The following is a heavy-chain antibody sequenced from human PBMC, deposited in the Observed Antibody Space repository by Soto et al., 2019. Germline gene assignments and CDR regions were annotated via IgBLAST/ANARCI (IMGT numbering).Heavy chain of an antibody. CDR1: GFTFSSFA. CDR2: IGSRGDST. J-gene: IGHJ4*02. V-gene: IGHV3-23*01. D-gene: IGHD6-19*01. Sequence: EVQLLESGGGLVQPGGSLRLSCAASGFTFSSFAMSWVRQAPGKGLEWVSAIGSRGDSTYYADSVKGRFTISRYNSKNTLYLQMNSLRAEDTAVYYCAKDLIYGYNSGRPFASWGQGTLVTVSS. CDR3: AKDLIYGYNSGRPFAS.